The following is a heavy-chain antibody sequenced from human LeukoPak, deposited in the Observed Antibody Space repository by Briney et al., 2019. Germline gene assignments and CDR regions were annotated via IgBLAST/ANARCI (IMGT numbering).Heavy chain of an antibody. V-gene: IGHV4-39*01. CDR1: GDSINNNNYY. CDR2: IYYSGST. D-gene: IGHD6-13*01. CDR3: ARGIAAAGFDY. J-gene: IGHJ4*02. Sequence: SETLSLTCTVSGDSINNNNYYWGWIRQPPGKGLEWIGNIYYSGSTYYNPSLKSRVTISVDTSKNQFSLKLSSVTAADTAVYYCARGIAAAGFDYWGQGTLVTVSS.